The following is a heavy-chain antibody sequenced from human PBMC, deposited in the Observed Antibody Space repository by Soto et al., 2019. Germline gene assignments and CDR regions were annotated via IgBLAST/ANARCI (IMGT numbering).Heavy chain of an antibody. V-gene: IGHV4-30-4*01. CDR3: ARGGGWLQLSGVVDY. CDR2: IYYSGST. D-gene: IGHD5-12*01. Sequence: KPSETLSLTCTVSGGSISSGDYYWSWIRQPPGKGLEWIGYIYYSGSTYYNPSLKSRVTISVDTSKNQFSLKLSSVTAADTAVYYCARGGGWLQLSGVVDYWGQGTLVTVSS. J-gene: IGHJ4*02. CDR1: GGSISSGDYY.